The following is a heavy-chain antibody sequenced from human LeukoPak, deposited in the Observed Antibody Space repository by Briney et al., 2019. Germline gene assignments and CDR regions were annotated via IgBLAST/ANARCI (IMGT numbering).Heavy chain of an antibody. D-gene: IGHD2-2*01. Sequence: ASVKVSCKASGYTLTGYYMHWVRQAPGQRLEWMGWINAGNGNTKYSQKFQGRVTITRDTSASTAYMELSSLRSEDTAVYYCARDEPLYCSSTSCYASWFDPWGQGTLVTVSS. V-gene: IGHV1-3*01. CDR2: INAGNGNT. CDR1: GYTLTGYY. CDR3: ARDEPLYCSSTSCYASWFDP. J-gene: IGHJ5*02.